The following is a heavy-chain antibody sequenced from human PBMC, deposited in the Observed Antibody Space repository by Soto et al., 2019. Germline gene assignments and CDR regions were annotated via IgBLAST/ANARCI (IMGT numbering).Heavy chain of an antibody. CDR3: ARAKTSGWYFSDY. Sequence: SETLSLTCTASGGSISSYYWSWIRQPPGKGLEWIGYIYYSGSTNYNPSLKSRVTISVDTSKNQFSLKLSSVTAADTAVYYCARAKTSGWYFSDYWGQGTLVTVSS. J-gene: IGHJ4*02. D-gene: IGHD6-19*01. CDR2: IYYSGST. V-gene: IGHV4-59*01. CDR1: GGSISSYY.